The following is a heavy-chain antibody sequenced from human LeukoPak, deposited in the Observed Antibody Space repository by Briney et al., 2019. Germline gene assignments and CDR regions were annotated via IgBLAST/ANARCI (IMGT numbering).Heavy chain of an antibody. J-gene: IGHJ3*02. Sequence: PGGSVRLSCAASGFTFSSYAMHWVRQAPGKGLEYVSAISSNGGSTYYANSVKGRFTISRDNSKNTLYLQMGSLRAEDMAVYYCARDDGGYDLGFDGAFDIWGQGTMVTVSS. CDR1: GFTFSSYA. D-gene: IGHD5-12*01. V-gene: IGHV3-64*01. CDR3: ARDDGGYDLGFDGAFDI. CDR2: ISSNGGST.